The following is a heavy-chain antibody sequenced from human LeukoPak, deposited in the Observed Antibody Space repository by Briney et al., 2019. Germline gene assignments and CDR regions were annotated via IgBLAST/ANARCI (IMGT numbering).Heavy chain of an antibody. CDR1: GGTFSSYA. V-gene: IGHV1-69*04. CDR3: ARAYDGGNGALDY. J-gene: IGHJ4*02. Sequence: ASVKVSCKASGGTFSSYAISWVRQAPGQGLEWMGRIIPILGIANYAQKFQGRVTITADKSTSTAYMELSSLRSEDTAVYYCARAYDGGNGALDYWGQGTLVTVSS. CDR2: IIPILGIA. D-gene: IGHD4-23*01.